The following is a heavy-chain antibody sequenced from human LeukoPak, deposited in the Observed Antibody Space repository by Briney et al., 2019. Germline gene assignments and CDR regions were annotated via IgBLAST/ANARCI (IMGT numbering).Heavy chain of an antibody. D-gene: IGHD2/OR15-2a*01. CDR2: IWYDGSNK. CDR3: ARGFSHYYYAMDV. V-gene: IGHV3-33*01. Sequence: PGGSLRLSCAASGFTFGSSGMHWVRQAPGKGLEWVAVIWYDGSNKYYADSVKGRFTISRDNSKNTLYPQMNSLRAEDTAVYFCARGFSHYYYAMDVWGQGTTVTVSS. CDR1: GFTFGSSG. J-gene: IGHJ6*02.